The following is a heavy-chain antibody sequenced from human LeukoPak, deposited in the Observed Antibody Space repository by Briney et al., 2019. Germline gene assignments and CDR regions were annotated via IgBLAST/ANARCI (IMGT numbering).Heavy chain of an antibody. Sequence: GSLRLSCAASGFPFSNYWMYWVRQAPGKGLVCVSRINTDGSSTSYADSVTGRFTFSRDDAKNTLYLQMNSLRTEDTAVYYCTISAPGKRYFDNWGQGTLVTVSS. V-gene: IGHV3-74*03. J-gene: IGHJ4*02. CDR1: GFPFSNYW. CDR2: INTDGSST. D-gene: IGHD3-10*01. CDR3: TISAPGKRYFDN.